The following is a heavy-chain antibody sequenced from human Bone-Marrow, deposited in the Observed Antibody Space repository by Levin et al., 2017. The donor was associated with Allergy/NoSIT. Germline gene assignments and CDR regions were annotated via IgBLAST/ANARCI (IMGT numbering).Heavy chain of an antibody. J-gene: IGHJ3*02. CDR3: AIDRRRLDAFDI. CDR1: GFTFSSYW. Sequence: GGSLRLSCAASGFTFSSYWMHWVRQAPGKGLVWVSRINSDGSSTSYADSVKGRFTISRDNAKNTLYLQMNSLRAEDTAVYYCAIDRRRLDAFDIWGQGTMVTVSS. D-gene: IGHD1-14*01. CDR2: INSDGSST. V-gene: IGHV3-74*01.